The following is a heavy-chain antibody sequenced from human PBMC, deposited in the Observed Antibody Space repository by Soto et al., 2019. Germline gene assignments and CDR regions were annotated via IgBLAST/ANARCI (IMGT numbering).Heavy chain of an antibody. V-gene: IGHV4-31*03. Sequence: QVQLQESGPGLVKPSQTLSLTCTVSGGSIRSGGYYWSWIRQHPGKGLEWIGYMYHSGSTYYNPSLKSRVTISVDTSKKQFSLKLSAVTAADTAVYYCARDFTDSSGPTLGMDVWGQGTTVTVSS. J-gene: IGHJ6*02. D-gene: IGHD6-19*01. CDR3: ARDFTDSSGPTLGMDV. CDR2: MYHSGST. CDR1: GGSIRSGGYY.